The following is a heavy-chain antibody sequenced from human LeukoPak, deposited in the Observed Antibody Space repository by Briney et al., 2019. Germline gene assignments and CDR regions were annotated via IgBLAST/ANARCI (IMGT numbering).Heavy chain of an antibody. CDR2: IYYSGST. V-gene: IGHV4-39*01. J-gene: IGHJ2*01. D-gene: IGHD5-12*01. CDR3: ARPSYSGYDRTPGYFDL. Sequence: PGGSLRLSCAASGFTFSTSAMSWVRQPPGKGLEWIVSIYYSGSTYYNPSLKSRVTISVDTSKNQFSLKLSSVTAADTAVYYCARPSYSGYDRTPGYFDLWGRGTLVTVSS. CDR1: GFTFSTSA.